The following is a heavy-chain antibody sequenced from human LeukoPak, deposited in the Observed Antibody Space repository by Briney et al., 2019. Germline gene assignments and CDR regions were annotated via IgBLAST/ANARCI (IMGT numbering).Heavy chain of an antibody. CDR2: NGGGDIT. V-gene: IGHV3-23*01. Sequence: NGGGDITYYAESVKGRFTVSRDNSKNTLFLQMNSLRAEDTAVFYCAKRYGDSTGWFSDFWGQGSLVTVSS. J-gene: IGHJ4*02. D-gene: IGHD6-13*01. CDR3: AKRYGDSTGWFSDF.